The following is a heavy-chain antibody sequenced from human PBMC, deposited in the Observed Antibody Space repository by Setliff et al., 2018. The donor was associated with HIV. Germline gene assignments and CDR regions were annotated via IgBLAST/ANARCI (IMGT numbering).Heavy chain of an antibody. V-gene: IGHV3-15*01. CDR3: TTGGQQLVLAYFDY. Sequence: LRLSCVASGITFSSYAMSWVRQAPGKGLEWVGRIKSKTDGGTTDYAAPVKGRFTISRDDSKNTLYLQMNSLKTEDTAVYYCTTGGQQLVLAYFDYWGQGTLVTVSS. D-gene: IGHD6-13*01. J-gene: IGHJ4*02. CDR1: GITFSSYA. CDR2: IKSKTDGGTT.